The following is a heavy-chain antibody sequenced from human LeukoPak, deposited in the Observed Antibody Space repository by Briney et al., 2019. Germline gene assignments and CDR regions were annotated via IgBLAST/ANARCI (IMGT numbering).Heavy chain of an antibody. J-gene: IGHJ4*02. CDR2: IYSGGST. CDR3: ARDSSSWYALGY. V-gene: IGHV3-66*01. D-gene: IGHD6-13*01. Sequence: GGSLRLSCAASGFTVSSNYMSWVRQAPGKGLEWVSIIYSGGSTYYADSVKGRFTISRDNSKNTLYLQMNSLRAEDTAVYYCARDSSSWYALGYWGQGTLVTVSS. CDR1: GFTVSSNY.